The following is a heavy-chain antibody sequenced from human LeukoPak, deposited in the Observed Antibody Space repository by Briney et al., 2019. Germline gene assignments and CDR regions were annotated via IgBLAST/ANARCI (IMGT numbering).Heavy chain of an antibody. CDR2: ISSSSSYI. CDR1: GFSFSSYT. V-gene: IGHV3-21*04. D-gene: IGHD3-10*01. Sequence: GGSLRLSCAASGFSFSSYTMNWVRQAPGKGLEWVSIISSSSSYIYYADSVKGRFTISRDNAKNALYLQMNSLRVEDTAVYYCAKDLYYFGSGSHDYWGQGTLVTVSS. J-gene: IGHJ4*02. CDR3: AKDLYYFGSGSHDY.